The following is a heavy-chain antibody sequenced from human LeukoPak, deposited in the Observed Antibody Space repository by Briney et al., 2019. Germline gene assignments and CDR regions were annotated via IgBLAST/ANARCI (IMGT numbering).Heavy chain of an antibody. CDR3: ARVRVYYYYMDV. CDR1: GGSFSGYY. V-gene: IGHV4-34*01. Sequence: PSETLSLTCAVYGGSFSGYYWSWIRQPPGKGLEWIGEINHSGSTNYNPSLKSRVTISVGTSKNQFSLKLSSVTAADTAVYYCARVRVYYYYMDVWGKGTTVTVSS. CDR2: INHSGST. J-gene: IGHJ6*03. D-gene: IGHD3-10*01.